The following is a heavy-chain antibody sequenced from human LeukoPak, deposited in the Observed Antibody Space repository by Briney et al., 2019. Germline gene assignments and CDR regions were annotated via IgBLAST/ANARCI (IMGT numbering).Heavy chain of an antibody. D-gene: IGHD6-6*01. CDR3: ARAYSSSSGRDAFDS. CDR2: ISSSSSTI. J-gene: IGHJ3*02. CDR1: GFTFNSYN. V-gene: IGHV3-48*02. Sequence: GGSLRLSCAASGFTFNSYNMNWVRQAPGKGPEWVSYISSSSSTIYYADSVKGRFAISRDSAKTSLFLQMNSLRDEDTAVYYCARAYSSSSGRDAFDSWGLGTLVTVSS.